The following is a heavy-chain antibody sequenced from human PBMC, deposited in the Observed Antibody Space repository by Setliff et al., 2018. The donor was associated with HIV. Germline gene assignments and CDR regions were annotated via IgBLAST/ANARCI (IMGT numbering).Heavy chain of an antibody. D-gene: IGHD1-1*01. V-gene: IGHV1-2*02. Sequence: GASVKVSCKASGYTLSDYYMHWVRQAPGQGPEWMAWMNPDSGATNYAQKFQGRVTMTRDTSISTADMELSSLTSDDTAVYFCARSSGTTSGDLWGQGTMVTVSS. CDR3: ARSSGTTSGDL. CDR1: GYTLSDYY. CDR2: MNPDSGAT. J-gene: IGHJ3*01.